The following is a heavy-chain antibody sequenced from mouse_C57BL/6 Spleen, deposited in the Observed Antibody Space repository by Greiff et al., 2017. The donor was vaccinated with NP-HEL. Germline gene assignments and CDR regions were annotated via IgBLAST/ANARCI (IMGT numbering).Heavy chain of an antibody. J-gene: IGHJ3*01. D-gene: IGHD1-3*01. Sequence: QVQLQQSGPELVKPGASVKISCKASGYAFSSSWMNWVKQRPGKGLEWIGRIYPGDGDTNYNGKFKGKATLTADKSSSTAYMQLSSLTSEDSAVYFCARGGKGAWFAYWGQGTLVTVSA. CDR1: GYAFSSSW. V-gene: IGHV1-82*01. CDR2: IYPGDGDT. CDR3: ARGGKGAWFAY.